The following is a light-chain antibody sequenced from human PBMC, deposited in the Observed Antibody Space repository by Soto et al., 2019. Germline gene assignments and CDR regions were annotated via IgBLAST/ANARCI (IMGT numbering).Light chain of an antibody. CDR2: DVS. CDR3: SSYTSSSTFYV. Sequence: QFVLTQPASVSGSPGQLITISCTGTSSDVGGYNYVSWYQQHPGKAPKLMIYDVSNRPSGVSNRFSGSKSGNTASLTISGLQAEDEADYYCSSYTSSSTFYVFGTGTKVTVL. V-gene: IGLV2-14*01. CDR1: SSDVGGYNY. J-gene: IGLJ1*01.